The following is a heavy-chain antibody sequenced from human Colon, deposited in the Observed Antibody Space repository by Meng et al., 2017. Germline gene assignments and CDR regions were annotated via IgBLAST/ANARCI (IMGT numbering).Heavy chain of an antibody. V-gene: IGHV4-39*01. CDR2: IGHSGFT. Sequence: QPQLQESGPGLVKPSETLSLTCSVSGGSISTSGYYWGWIRQPPGKGLEWIGSIGHSGFTYYTPSVKSRVTVSIGTSKSQFSLKLTSVTAADTAVYFCVRSSAWVRTGFDPWGQGTLVTVSS. D-gene: IGHD3-22*01. CDR3: VRSSAWVRTGFDP. CDR1: GGSISTSGYY. J-gene: IGHJ5*02.